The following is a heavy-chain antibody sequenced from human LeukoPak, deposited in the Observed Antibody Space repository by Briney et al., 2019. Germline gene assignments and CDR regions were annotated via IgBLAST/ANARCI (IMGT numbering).Heavy chain of an antibody. V-gene: IGHV3-64D*06. CDR1: RFTFSSYA. D-gene: IGHD6-19*01. J-gene: IGHJ4*02. Sequence: GGSLRLSCSASRFTFSSYAMHSVRQAPGKELEYVSAISTNGGSTYYAASVRGRFTIPRDNSMQALYLQMSSLRSEDTAVYYCVTSPYSSDWKVVDYWGQGTLVTVSP. CDR3: VTSPYSSDWKVVDY. CDR2: ISTNGGST.